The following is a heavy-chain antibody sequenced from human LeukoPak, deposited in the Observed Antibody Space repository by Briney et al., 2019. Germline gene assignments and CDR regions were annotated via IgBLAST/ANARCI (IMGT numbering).Heavy chain of an antibody. CDR3: ARVAKAPYYGMDV. V-gene: IGHV1-2*04. CDR1: GYTFTGYY. J-gene: IGHJ6*02. CDR2: INPNSGGT. Sequence: ASVKVSCKASGYTFTGYYMHWVRQAPGQGLEWMGWINPNSGGTNYAQKFQGWVTMTRDTSISTAYMELSRLRSDDTAVYYCARVAKAPYYGMDVWGQGTTVTVSS.